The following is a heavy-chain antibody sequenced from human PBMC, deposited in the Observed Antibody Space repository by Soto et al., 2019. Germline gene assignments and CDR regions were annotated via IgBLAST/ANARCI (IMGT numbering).Heavy chain of an antibody. Sequence: QPGGSLRLSCAASGFIFSSYWMHWVRQAPGKGPVWVARINSDGRNTKYADSVKGRFTISRDDAEKSLYLQMNSLRAEDTALYYCAREPEGIAAALDYWGRGTLVTVSS. J-gene: IGHJ4*02. D-gene: IGHD6-13*01. CDR2: INSDGRNT. CDR3: AREPEGIAAALDY. CDR1: GFIFSSYW. V-gene: IGHV3-74*03.